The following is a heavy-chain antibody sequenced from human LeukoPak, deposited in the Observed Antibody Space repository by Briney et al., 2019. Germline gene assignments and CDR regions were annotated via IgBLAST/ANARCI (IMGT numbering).Heavy chain of an antibody. J-gene: IGHJ6*03. D-gene: IGHD2-2*01. CDR1: GGSISSYY. Sequence: SETLSLTCTVSGGSISSYYWSWIRQPPGKGLEWIGYIYYSGSTNYNPSLKSRVTISVDTSKNQFSLKLSSVTAADTAVYYCARVVGDYRYYYMDVWGKGTTVTVSS. V-gene: IGHV4-59*01. CDR3: ARVVGDYRYYYMDV. CDR2: IYYSGST.